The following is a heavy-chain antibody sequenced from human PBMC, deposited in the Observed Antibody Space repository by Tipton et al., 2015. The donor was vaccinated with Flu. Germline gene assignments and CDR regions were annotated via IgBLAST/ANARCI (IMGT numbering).Heavy chain of an antibody. V-gene: IGHV4-4*07. CDR2: VYTSGNT. CDR3: AKGRGAASSSGVFDS. D-gene: IGHD6-6*01. Sequence: TLSLTCTVSGGSINSHYWSWIRQPAGKGLEWLGRVYTSGNTIYNPSLKSRVTMSLDASKNQFSLSLTSVTAADSAVYFCAKGRGAASSSGVFDSWGRGTLVTVSS. CDR1: GGSINSHY. J-gene: IGHJ4*02.